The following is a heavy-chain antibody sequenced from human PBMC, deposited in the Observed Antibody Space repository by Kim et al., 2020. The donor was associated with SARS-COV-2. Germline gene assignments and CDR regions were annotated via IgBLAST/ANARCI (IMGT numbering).Heavy chain of an antibody. CDR3: AKLSLGSGSKYYYYYGMDV. J-gene: IGHJ6*02. V-gene: IGHV3-23*01. Sequence: GRFTISRDNSKNTLYLQMNSLRAEDTAVYYCAKLSLGSGSKYYYYYGMDVWGQGTTVTVSS. D-gene: IGHD3-10*01.